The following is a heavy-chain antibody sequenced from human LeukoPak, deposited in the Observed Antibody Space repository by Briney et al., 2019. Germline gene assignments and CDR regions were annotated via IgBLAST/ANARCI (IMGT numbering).Heavy chain of an antibody. J-gene: IGHJ4*02. Sequence: GGSLKLSCAASGFTFSGFAMHWVRLVSGKGLEWVGRVRSKPNNYATAYSASVKGRFTISRDDSKNTLYLQMNSLRAEDTAVYYCAKGGIVATAIDYWGQGTLVTVSS. CDR2: VRSKPNNYAT. CDR1: GFTFSGFA. D-gene: IGHD5-12*01. V-gene: IGHV3-73*01. CDR3: AKGGIVATAIDY.